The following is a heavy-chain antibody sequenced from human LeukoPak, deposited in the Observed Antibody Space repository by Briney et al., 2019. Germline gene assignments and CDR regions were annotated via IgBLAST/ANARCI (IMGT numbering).Heavy chain of an antibody. Sequence: GGSLRLSCATSGLTFRTTCMHWVRHAPGKGLMWVSRMNGEGTTIDYADSVKGRFTVSRDYAKNTLFLQMNNLRTEDTALYFCATARNFRFEYWGQGSLVIVSA. CDR3: ATARNFRFEY. V-gene: IGHV3-74*01. D-gene: IGHD1-7*01. CDR1: GLTFRTTC. J-gene: IGHJ4*02. CDR2: MNGEGTTI.